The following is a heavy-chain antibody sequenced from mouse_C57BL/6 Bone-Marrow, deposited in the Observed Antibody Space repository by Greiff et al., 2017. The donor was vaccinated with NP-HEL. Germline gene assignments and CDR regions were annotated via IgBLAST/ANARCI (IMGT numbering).Heavy chain of an antibody. CDR1: GYTFTDYN. J-gene: IGHJ3*01. CDR3: AREGGFYDSYYWFAD. CDR2: INPNNGGT. Sequence: VQLQQSGPELVKPGASVKIPCKASGYTFTDYNMDWVKQSHGKSLEWIGDINPNNGGTIYNQKFKGKATLTVDKSSSTAYMELRSLTSEDTAVYYCAREGGFYDSYYWFADWGQGTLVTVSA. V-gene: IGHV1-18*01. D-gene: IGHD2-3*01.